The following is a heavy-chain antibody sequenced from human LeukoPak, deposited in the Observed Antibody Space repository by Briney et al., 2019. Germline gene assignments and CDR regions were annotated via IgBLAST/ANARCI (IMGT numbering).Heavy chain of an antibody. V-gene: IGHV3-48*01. D-gene: IGHD1-26*01. CDR3: AREFSGSNYGFPFDY. J-gene: IGHJ4*02. CDR2: ISSSSSTI. Sequence: HPGGSLRLSCGASGFTFSSYSMNWVRQAPGKGLEWVSYISSSSSTIYYADSVKGRFTISRDNAKNSLYLQMNSLRAEDTAVYYCAREFSGSNYGFPFDYWGQGTLVTVSS. CDR1: GFTFSSYS.